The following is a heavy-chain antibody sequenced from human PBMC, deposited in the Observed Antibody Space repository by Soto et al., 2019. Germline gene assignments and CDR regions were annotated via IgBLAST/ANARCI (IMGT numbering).Heavy chain of an antibody. CDR3: ARRDWAVHSPTTFDL. D-gene: IGHD3-9*01. CDR1: GYLFSSNW. J-gene: IGHJ4*02. CDR2: IYPGDSDT. V-gene: IGHV5-51*01. Sequence: PGESLKISCKGSGYLFSSNWIAWVRQMPGKGLEWMGDIYPGDSDTTYSPSFAGQVTMSVDKSLNSAYLHWRSLKASDSGIYYCARRDWAVHSPTTFDLWGQGTLVTVSS.